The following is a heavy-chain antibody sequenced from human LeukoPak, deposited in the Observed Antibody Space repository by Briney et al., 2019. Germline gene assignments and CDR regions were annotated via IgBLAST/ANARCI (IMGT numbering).Heavy chain of an antibody. D-gene: IGHD6-19*01. V-gene: IGHV3-48*03. Sequence: GGSLRLSCAASGFTFSSYEMNWVRQAPGKGLEWVSYISSSGSTIYYADSVKGRFTISRDNAKNSLYLQMNSLRAEDTAAYYCARLQWLLTSPFDYWGQGTLVTVSS. CDR1: GFTFSSYE. J-gene: IGHJ4*02. CDR2: ISSSGSTI. CDR3: ARLQWLLTSPFDY.